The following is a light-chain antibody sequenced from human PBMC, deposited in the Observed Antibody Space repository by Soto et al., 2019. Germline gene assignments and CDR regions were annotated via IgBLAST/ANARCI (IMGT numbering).Light chain of an antibody. Sequence: IQMTQSPSSVSASVGDTVTLSCQTSHGVSGWLAWYQQKQGKAPTLLIYTVSNLQSGVPSRFSGSGSGAEFSLPIPNLQPEDFATYFCQQGKTFAFTFGPGTKVEVK. CDR2: TVS. V-gene: IGKV1-12*01. CDR3: QQGKTFAFT. J-gene: IGKJ3*01. CDR1: HGVSGW.